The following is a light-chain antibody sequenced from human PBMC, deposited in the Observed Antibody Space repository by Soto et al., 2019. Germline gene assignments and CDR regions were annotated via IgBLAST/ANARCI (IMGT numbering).Light chain of an antibody. V-gene: IGLV3-1*01. CDR3: QAWDSSTGVV. CDR2: QDS. J-gene: IGLJ2*01. CDR1: KLGDKY. Sequence: SYELTQPPSVSVSPGQTASITCSGDKLGDKYACWYQQKPGQSPVLVIYQDSKRPSGIPERFSGSNSGNTATLTISGTQAMDEADYYCQAWDSSTGVVFGGGTKLTLL.